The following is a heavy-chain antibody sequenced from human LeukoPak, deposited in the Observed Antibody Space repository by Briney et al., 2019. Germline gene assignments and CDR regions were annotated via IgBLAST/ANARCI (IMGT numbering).Heavy chain of an antibody. D-gene: IGHD3-3*01. CDR2: SSGDGGNT. V-gene: IGHV3-23*01. CDR3: AKQGRNDFVDS. Sequence: PGGSLRLSCAASGFSLSSFAMSWVRRAPGKGLEWVSASSGDGGNTDYANSVKGRFTISRDISKNTINLQMNSLRADDTAVYYCAKQGRNDFVDSWGQGTLVTVSS. CDR1: GFSLSSFA. J-gene: IGHJ4*02.